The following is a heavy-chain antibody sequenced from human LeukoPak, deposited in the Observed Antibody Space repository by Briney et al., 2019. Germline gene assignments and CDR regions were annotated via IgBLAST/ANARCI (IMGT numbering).Heavy chain of an antibody. J-gene: IGHJ5*02. CDR3: ARRIGYSGYDLRIDP. CDR1: GGSLSGDN. V-gene: IGHV4-34*01. D-gene: IGHD5-12*01. CDR2: VNQSGST. Sequence: SETLSLTCAVYGGSLSGDNWSWIRQTPGKGLEWIGEVNQSGSTNKNPSLKSQLAISVDTSKNQFSLNLRSVTAADTAVYYCARRIGYSGYDLRIDPWGQGTLVTVSS.